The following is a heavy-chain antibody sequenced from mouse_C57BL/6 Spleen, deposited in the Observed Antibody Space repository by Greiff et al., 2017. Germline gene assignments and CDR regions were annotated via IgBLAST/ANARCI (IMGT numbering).Heavy chain of an antibody. Sequence: EVHLVESGGGLVQPGGSLKLSCAASGFTFSDYGMAWVRQAPRKGPGWVAFISNLAYSIYYADTVTGRFTISRENAKNTLYLEMSSLRSEDTAMYYCARRGYSNYDAMDYWGQGTSVTVSS. CDR2: ISNLAYSI. CDR1: GFTFSDYG. D-gene: IGHD2-5*01. CDR3: ARRGYSNYDAMDY. J-gene: IGHJ4*01. V-gene: IGHV5-15*01.